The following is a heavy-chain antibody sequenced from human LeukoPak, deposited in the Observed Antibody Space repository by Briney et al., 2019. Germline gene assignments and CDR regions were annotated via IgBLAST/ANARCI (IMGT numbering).Heavy chain of an antibody. J-gene: IGHJ4*02. CDR3: ATFANINYFDS. CDR1: GFTFRSYE. V-gene: IGHV3-48*03. D-gene: IGHD1/OR15-1a*01. Sequence: GGSLRLSCVASGFTFRSYEMNWVRQAPGKGLEWVSYIGTSGSPTYYADSVKGRFTISRDNAKSSLFLQMKSLRAEDTAVYYCATFANINYFDSWGQGTLVTVSS. CDR2: IGTSGSPT.